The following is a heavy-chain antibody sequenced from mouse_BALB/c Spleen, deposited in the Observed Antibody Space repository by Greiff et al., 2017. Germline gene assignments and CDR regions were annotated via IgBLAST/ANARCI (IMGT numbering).Heavy chain of an antibody. J-gene: IGHJ4*01. D-gene: IGHD2-4*01. Sequence: EVQVVESGGGLVQPGGSRKLSCAASGFTFSSFGMHWVRQAPEKGLEWVAYISSGSSTIYYADTVKGRFTISRDNPKNTLFLQMTSLRSEDTAMYYCARGDYDYDGYAMDYWGQGTSVTVSS. V-gene: IGHV5-17*02. CDR2: ISSGSSTI. CDR1: GFTFSSFG. CDR3: ARGDYDYDGYAMDY.